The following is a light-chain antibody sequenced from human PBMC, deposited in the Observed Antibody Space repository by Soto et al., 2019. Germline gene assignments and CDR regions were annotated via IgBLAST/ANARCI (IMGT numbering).Light chain of an antibody. J-gene: IGLJ2*01. CDR3: AAWDDSFNAVL. V-gene: IGLV1-44*01. CDR1: NSNIGSNA. Sequence: QAVVTQPPSASGTPGQRVTISCSGSNSNIGSNAVNWYQHLPGTAPKLLISSDNQGPSGVPDRFSGSKSGTSASLAISGLQSEDEADYYCAAWDDSFNAVLFGGGTKVTVL. CDR2: SDN.